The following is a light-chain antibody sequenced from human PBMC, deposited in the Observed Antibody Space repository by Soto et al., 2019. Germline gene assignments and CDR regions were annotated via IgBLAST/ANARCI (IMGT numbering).Light chain of an antibody. J-gene: IGKJ5*01. Sequence: ESGLTQSQDTLSLSPGESATLSCRAPRSVSSYLAWYQQKPGQAPRLLIYDASSRPTDIPARFSGSGSGTDFTLTISSLEPEDFALYYCQQRSNLPIPFGQRILLAVK. CDR3: QQRSNLPIP. V-gene: IGKV3-11*01. CDR2: DAS. CDR1: RSVSSY.